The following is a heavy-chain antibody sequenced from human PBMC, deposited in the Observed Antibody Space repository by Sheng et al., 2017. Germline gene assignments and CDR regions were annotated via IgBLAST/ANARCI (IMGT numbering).Heavy chain of an antibody. CDR3: ARGVATVATLIWFDP. D-gene: IGHD5-12*01. V-gene: IGHV4-34*01. J-gene: IGHJ5*02. Sequence: QVQLQQWGAGLLKPSETLSLTCAVYGGSFSGYYWSWIRQPPGKGLEWIGEINHSGSTNYNPSLKSRVTISVDTSKNQFSLKLSSVTAADTAVYYCARGVATVATLIWFDPWGQGTLVTGLL. CDR1: GGSFSGYY. CDR2: INHSGST.